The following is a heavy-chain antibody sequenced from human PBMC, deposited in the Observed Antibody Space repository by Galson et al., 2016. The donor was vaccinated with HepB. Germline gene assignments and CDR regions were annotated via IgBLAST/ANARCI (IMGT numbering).Heavy chain of an antibody. CDR1: GGSVSRSSYY. V-gene: IGHV4-39*01. J-gene: IGHJ4*02. Sequence: ETLSLTCTVSGGSVSRSSYYWGWIRQPPGKGLEWIGEIYHTGSTNYNPSSKNRATISLAKSRNQFSLRLTSVTAADTAVYYCVGGKLASGWPYWGQGNLVRVSS. D-gene: IGHD4-23*01. CDR3: VGGKLASGWPY. CDR2: IYHTGST.